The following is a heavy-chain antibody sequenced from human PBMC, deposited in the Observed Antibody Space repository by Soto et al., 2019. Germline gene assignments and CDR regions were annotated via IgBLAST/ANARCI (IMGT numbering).Heavy chain of an antibody. V-gene: IGHV3-23*01. D-gene: IGHD6-19*01. CDR3: AKEPSSSGWFGL. CDR2: ISGSGGKT. CDR1: GFTFSTYA. Sequence: EVQLLESGGGLVQPGGSLRLSCAASGFTFSTYAMSWVRQAPGKGLEWVTAISGSGGKTYYADSVKGRFTISRDNSKNPLYPQMSSLRAEDTAVYYCAKEPSSSGWFGLWGQGTLVTVSS. J-gene: IGHJ4*02.